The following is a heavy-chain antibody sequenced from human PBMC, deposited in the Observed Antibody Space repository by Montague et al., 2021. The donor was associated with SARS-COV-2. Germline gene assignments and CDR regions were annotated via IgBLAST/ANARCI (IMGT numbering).Heavy chain of an antibody. D-gene: IGHD3-10*01. Sequence: SETLSLTCSRLVLWNSGADWKCTRLNPSHTLNSYADFCYNKNTNFNPSLKSRVAISVDTSKNQFSLRLTSVTAADTAFYYCVRHPHYDGSNGPPDFWDQGTLVTVAS. V-gene: IGHV4-59*08. CDR1: VLWNSGAD. CDR3: VRHPHYDGSNGPPDF. CDR2: FCYNKNT. J-gene: IGHJ4*02.